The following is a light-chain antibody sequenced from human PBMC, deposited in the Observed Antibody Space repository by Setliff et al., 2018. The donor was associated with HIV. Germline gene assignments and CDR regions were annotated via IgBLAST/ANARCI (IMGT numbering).Light chain of an antibody. J-gene: IGLJ1*01. V-gene: IGLV2-14*02. Sequence: QSALTQPASVSGSPGQSITISCTGTSSDVGRYNLVSWYQQHPGEAPKLMISEVSNRPSGVSNRFSGSKSGNTASLTISGLQAEDEAHYYCSAYATSHTYVFGTGTKVTVL. CDR3: SAYATSHTYV. CDR1: SSDVGRYNL. CDR2: EVS.